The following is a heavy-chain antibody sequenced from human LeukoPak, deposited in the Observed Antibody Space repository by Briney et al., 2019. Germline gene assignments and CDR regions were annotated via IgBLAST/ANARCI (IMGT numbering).Heavy chain of an antibody. J-gene: IGHJ3*02. CDR2: INHSGST. CDR1: GGSFSGYY. Sequence: SETLSLTCAVYGGSFSGYYWSWIRQLPGKGLEWVGEINHSGSTNYYPSLKSRVTISVDTSKNQFSLKLISVTAADTAVYYCARVLDLSKRGLDAFDIWGQGTMVTVSS. CDR3: ARVLDLSKRGLDAFDI. V-gene: IGHV4-34*01. D-gene: IGHD3-16*01.